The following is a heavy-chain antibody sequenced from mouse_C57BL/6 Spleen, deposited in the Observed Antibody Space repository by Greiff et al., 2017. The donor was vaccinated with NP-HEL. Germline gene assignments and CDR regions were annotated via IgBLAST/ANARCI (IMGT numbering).Heavy chain of an antibody. CDR3: RYYSNYENYAMDY. CDR2: IDPENGDT. D-gene: IGHD2-5*01. J-gene: IGHJ4*01. Sequence: EVQLQQSGAELVRPGASVKLSCTASGFNIKDDYMHWVKQRPEQGLEWIGWIDPENGDTEYASKFQGKATITADTSSNTAYLQLSSLTSEDTAVYYCRYYSNYENYAMDYWGQGTSVTVSS. V-gene: IGHV14-4*01. CDR1: GFNIKDDY.